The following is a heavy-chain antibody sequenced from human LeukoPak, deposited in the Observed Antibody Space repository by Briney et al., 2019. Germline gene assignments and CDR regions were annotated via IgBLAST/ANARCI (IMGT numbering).Heavy chain of an antibody. Sequence: ASVKVSCKASGYTFTGYYMHWVRQAPEQGLEWMGWINPNSGGTNYAQKFQGRVTMTRDTSISTAYMELSRLRSDDTAVYYCARAEIEAARPSFWYFDLWGRGTLVTVSS. V-gene: IGHV1-2*02. CDR3: ARAEIEAARPSFWYFDL. CDR2: INPNSGGT. J-gene: IGHJ2*01. D-gene: IGHD6-6*01. CDR1: GYTFTGYY.